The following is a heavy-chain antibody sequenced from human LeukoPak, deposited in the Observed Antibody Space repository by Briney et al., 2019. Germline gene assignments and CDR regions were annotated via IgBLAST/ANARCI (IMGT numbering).Heavy chain of an antibody. Sequence: LETLSLTCTVSGSSISNYYWGWIRQAPGKGLEWIGEINQSGSTKYNPSLKSRVTISIDTSKNQFSLKLSSVTAADTAVYYCARSNLYSSSWYHFDYWGQGTLVTVSS. V-gene: IGHV4-34*01. CDR2: INQSGST. CDR3: ARSNLYSSSWYHFDY. CDR1: GSSISNYY. D-gene: IGHD6-13*01. J-gene: IGHJ4*02.